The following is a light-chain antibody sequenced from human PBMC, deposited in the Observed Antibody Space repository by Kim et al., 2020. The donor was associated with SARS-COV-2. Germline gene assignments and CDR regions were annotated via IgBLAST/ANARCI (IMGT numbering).Light chain of an antibody. Sequence: DIQLTQSPSFLSASVGDRVTITCRASQGISSYLAWYQQKPGKAPNLLIYAASSLQSGVPSRFSGSGSETEFTLTISSLQPEDFATYYCQQHNTYPRTFGQGTKLDIK. CDR3: QQHNTYPRT. CDR2: AAS. J-gene: IGKJ1*01. CDR1: QGISSY. V-gene: IGKV1-9*01.